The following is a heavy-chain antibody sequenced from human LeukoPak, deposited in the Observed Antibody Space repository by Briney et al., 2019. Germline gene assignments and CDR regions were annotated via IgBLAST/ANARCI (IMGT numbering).Heavy chain of an antibody. CDR2: ISSSSSYI. V-gene: IGHV3-21*01. D-gene: IGHD2-21*02. CDR1: GFSFSSYS. Sequence: PGGSLRLSCAASGFSFSSYSMNWVRQAPGKGLEWVSSISSSSSYIYYADSVKGRFTISRDNAKNSLYLQMNSLRAEDTAVYYCARLGYCGGDCSLDPYGMDVWGQGTTVTVSS. J-gene: IGHJ6*02. CDR3: ARLGYCGGDCSLDPYGMDV.